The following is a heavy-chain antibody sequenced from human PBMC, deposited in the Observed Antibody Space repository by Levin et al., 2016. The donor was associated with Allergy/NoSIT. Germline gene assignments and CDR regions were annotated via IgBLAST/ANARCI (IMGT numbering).Heavy chain of an antibody. Sequence: GESLKISCAASGFTFTSYAMSWVRQAPGKGLEWVAAISDSGILTYYADSVKGRFIISRDNSKNTLYLQLNSLRSEDTAIYYCTRDTIPRVSMKVVAVDYWGQGTLVTVSS. CDR2: ISDSGILT. CDR3: TRDTIPRVSMKVVAVDY. D-gene: IGHD3-3*02. J-gene: IGHJ4*02. CDR1: GFTFTSYA. V-gene: IGHV3-23*01.